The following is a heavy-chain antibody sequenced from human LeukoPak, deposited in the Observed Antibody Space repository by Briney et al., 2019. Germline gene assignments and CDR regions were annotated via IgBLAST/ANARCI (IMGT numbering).Heavy chain of an antibody. CDR2: ITGSGATT. D-gene: IGHD4-17*01. V-gene: IGHV3-23*01. CDR1: GFTFSRDA. Sequence: GGSLRLSCTGSGFTFSRDAMNWVRQAPGKGLEWVSTITGSGATTYYADSVKGRFTISRDNNKNTVYLQMNSLRAQDTAVYYCAKGYDYGLFEYWGQGTLVTVSS. J-gene: IGHJ4*02. CDR3: AKGYDYGLFEY.